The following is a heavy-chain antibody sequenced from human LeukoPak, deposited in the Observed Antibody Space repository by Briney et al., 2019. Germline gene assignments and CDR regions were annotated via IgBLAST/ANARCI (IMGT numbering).Heavy chain of an antibody. J-gene: IGHJ4*02. D-gene: IGHD6-19*01. CDR3: ASPGLAIDY. Sequence: PSETLSLTCTVSGGSISSYYWSWIRQPPGKGLEWIGYIYYSGSTNYNPSLKSRVTISVDTSKNQFSLKLSSVTAADTAVYYCASPGLAIDYWGQGTLVTVSS. CDR1: GGSISSYY. V-gene: IGHV4-59*01. CDR2: IYYSGST.